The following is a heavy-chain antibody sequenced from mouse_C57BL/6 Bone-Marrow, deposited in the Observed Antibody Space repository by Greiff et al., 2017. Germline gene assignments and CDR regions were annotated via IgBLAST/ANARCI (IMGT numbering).Heavy chain of an antibody. CDR3: ARGGYGYDWNAMDY. J-gene: IGHJ4*01. D-gene: IGHD2-2*01. V-gene: IGHV1-76*01. CDR2: IYPGSGNT. CDR1: GYTFTDYY. Sequence: QVQLQQSGAELVRPGASVKLSCKASGYTFTDYYINWVKQRPGQGLEWIARIYPGSGNTYYNEKFKGKATLTAEKSSSTAYMQLSSLTSVDSAVYFCARGGYGYDWNAMDYWGQGTSVTVSS.